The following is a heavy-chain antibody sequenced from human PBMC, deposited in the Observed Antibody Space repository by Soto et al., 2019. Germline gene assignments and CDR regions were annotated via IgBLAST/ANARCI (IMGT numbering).Heavy chain of an antibody. D-gene: IGHD3-22*01. CDR3: ARDGLIYYDRSGSHAFDI. J-gene: IGHJ3*02. CDR2: IIPHSGGT. Sequence: QVQLVQSGAEVKKPGASVKVSCKASGYTFTDYDMHWVRQAPGQGPEWMGWIIPHSGGTNYAQKFQGWVTMTRDTSISTGYMELSRLQSDDTAVYYCARDGLIYYDRSGSHAFDIWGRGRMVTVSS. V-gene: IGHV1-2*04. CDR1: GYTFTDYD.